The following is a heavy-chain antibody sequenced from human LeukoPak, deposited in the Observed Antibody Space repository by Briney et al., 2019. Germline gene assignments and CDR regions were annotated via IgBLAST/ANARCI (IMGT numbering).Heavy chain of an antibody. CDR2: MNPNNGGT. V-gene: IGHV1-2*02. CDR1: GYTFTGFY. CDR3: ARDMTGITGTTSY. Sequence: ASVKVSCQTSGYTFTGFYMYWVRQAPGQGLEWMGWMNPNNGGTNYAKKFRGRVTMTRDTSISTAYMELSRLTSDDTAVYYRARDMTGITGTTSYWGQGTLVTVSS. D-gene: IGHD1-20*01. J-gene: IGHJ4*02.